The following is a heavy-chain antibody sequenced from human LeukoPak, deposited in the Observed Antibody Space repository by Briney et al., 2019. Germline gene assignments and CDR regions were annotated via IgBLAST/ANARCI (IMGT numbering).Heavy chain of an antibody. CDR1: GFTFSSYA. J-gene: IGHJ4*02. D-gene: IGHD4-17*01. V-gene: IGHV3-23*01. CDR2: ISGSGGST. CDR3: AKDTTVTTSLTVGY. Sequence: GGSLRLSCAASGFTFSSYAMSWVRQAPGKGLEWVSAISGSGGSTYYADSVKGRFTISRDNSKNMLYLQMNSLRAEDTAVYYCAKDTTVTTSLTVGYWGQGTLVTVSS.